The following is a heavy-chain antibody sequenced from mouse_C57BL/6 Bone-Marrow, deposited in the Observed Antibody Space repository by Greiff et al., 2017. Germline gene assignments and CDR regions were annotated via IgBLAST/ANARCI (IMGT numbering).Heavy chain of an antibody. CDR3: ARSDCGSRFDY. J-gene: IGHJ2*01. CDR1: GYAFSSSW. V-gene: IGHV1-82*01. D-gene: IGHD1-1*01. CDR2: IYPGDGDT. Sequence: VQLQQSGPELVKPGASVKISCTASGYAFSSSWMNWVKQRPGQGLEWIGRIYPGDGDTNYNGKFKGKATLTADKSSSTAYMQLSSLTSEDSAVYFCARSDCGSRFDYWGQGTTLTVSS.